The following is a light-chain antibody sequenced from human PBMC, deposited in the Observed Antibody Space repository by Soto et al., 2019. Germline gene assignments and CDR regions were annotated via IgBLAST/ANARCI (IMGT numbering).Light chain of an antibody. J-gene: IGLJ1*01. Sequence: QSALTQPASVSGSPAQSITISCTGTSSDVGAYNYVSWYQQYPGKAPKLMIFDVSNRPSGISHRFSGSKSGDTASLTISGLHAEDEADYYCTSWTSSNSYVFGTGTKVTVL. CDR3: TSWTSSNSYV. V-gene: IGLV2-14*01. CDR2: DVS. CDR1: SSDVGAYNY.